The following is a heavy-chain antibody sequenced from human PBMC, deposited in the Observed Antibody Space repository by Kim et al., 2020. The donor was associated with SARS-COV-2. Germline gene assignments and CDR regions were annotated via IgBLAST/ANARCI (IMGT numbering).Heavy chain of an antibody. CDR3: ARAPEFVLWHSPWFQH. CDR2: ISYDGSNK. CDR1: GFTFSSYA. Sequence: GGSLRLSCAASGFTFSSYAMHWVRQAPGKGLEWVAVISYDGSNKYYADSVKGRFTISRDNSKNTLYLQMNSLRAEDTAVYYCARAPEFVLWHSPWFQHWGQGTLVTVSS. J-gene: IGHJ1*01. D-gene: IGHD2-8*01. V-gene: IGHV3-30-3*01.